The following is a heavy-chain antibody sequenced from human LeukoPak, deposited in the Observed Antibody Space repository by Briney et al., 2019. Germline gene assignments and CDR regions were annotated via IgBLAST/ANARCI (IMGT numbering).Heavy chain of an antibody. J-gene: IGHJ4*02. D-gene: IGHD3-3*01. CDR3: ARGQYYDFWSGLSAPFDY. CDR1: GFSFSTYS. CDR2: ISDTGATE. Sequence: GGSLRLSCAASGFSFSTYSMTWVRQAPGKGLEWVSVISDTGATEFYADSVKGRFTISRDNAKNSLYLQMNSLRAEDTAVYYCARGQYYDFWSGLSAPFDYWGQGTLVTVSS. V-gene: IGHV3-48*01.